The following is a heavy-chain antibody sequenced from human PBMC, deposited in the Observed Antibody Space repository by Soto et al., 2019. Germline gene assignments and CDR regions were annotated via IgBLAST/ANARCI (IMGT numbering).Heavy chain of an antibody. CDR1: GGSVSSGSYY. CDR2: IYYSGST. J-gene: IGHJ6*02. V-gene: IGHV4-61*01. CDR3: ARDIIAAAGTIYYYYGMDV. D-gene: IGHD6-13*01. Sequence: SETLSLTCTVSGGSVSSGSYYWSWIRQPPGKGLEWIGYIYYSGSTNYNPSLESRVTISVDTSKNQFSLKLSSVTAADTAVYYCARDIIAAAGTIYYYYGMDVWGQGTTVTVSS.